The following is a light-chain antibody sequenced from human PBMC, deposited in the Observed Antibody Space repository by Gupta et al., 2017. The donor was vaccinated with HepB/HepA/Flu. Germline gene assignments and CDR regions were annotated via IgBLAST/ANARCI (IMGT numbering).Light chain of an antibody. CDR1: SSDVGGYNY. V-gene: IGLV2-14*01. CDR3: SSYTTSSTPYVI. CDR2: DVS. Sequence: QSALTQPASVSGSPGQSITISCTGTSSDVGGYNYVSWYQQYPGKAPKLIIYDVSNRPSGVSNRFSGSKSGNTASLTISGLQAEDETNYYCSSYTTSSTPYVIFGGGTKLTVL. J-gene: IGLJ2*01.